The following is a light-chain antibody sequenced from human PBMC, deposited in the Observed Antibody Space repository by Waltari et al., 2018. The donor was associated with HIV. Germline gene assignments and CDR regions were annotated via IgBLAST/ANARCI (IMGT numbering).Light chain of an antibody. Sequence: QSVLTQPPSASGTPGQRVTISCSGSSSNIGSNTVNWYQQLPGTAPKLLIYSNKQRPSGVPDRFSGSKSGTSASLAISGLQSEDEGDYYCAAWDDSLNGVVFGGGTKLTVL. V-gene: IGLV1-44*01. CDR3: AAWDDSLNGVV. CDR1: SSNIGSNT. CDR2: SNK. J-gene: IGLJ2*01.